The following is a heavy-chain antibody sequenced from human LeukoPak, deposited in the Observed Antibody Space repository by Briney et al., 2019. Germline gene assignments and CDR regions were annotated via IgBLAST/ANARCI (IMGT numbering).Heavy chain of an antibody. J-gene: IGHJ4*02. Sequence: GGSLRLSCAASGFTFSSYEMNWVRQAPGKGLEWVSYISGSGSTIYFADSVKGRFTISRDNAKNSLYLQMNSLRAEDTAVYYCARGRVSGDYWGQGTLVTVSS. CDR2: ISGSGSTI. D-gene: IGHD6-13*01. V-gene: IGHV3-48*03. CDR3: ARGRVSGDY. CDR1: GFTFSSYE.